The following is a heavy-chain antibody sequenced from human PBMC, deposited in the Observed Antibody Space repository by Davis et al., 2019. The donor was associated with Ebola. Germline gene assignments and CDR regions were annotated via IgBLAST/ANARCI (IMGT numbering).Heavy chain of an antibody. V-gene: IGHV3-21*01. D-gene: IGHD7-27*01. CDR1: GFTFSSHS. CDR2: ISSSSSYI. CDR3: AKITGDRSY. J-gene: IGHJ4*02. Sequence: GESLKIPCAASGFTFSSHSMNWVRQAPGKGLELVSSISSSSSYINYADSVKGRFTISRDNAKNSLYLQMNSLRAEDTAVYYCAKITGDRSYWGQGTLVTVSS.